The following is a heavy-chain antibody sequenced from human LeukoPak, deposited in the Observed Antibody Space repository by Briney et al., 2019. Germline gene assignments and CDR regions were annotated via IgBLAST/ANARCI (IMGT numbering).Heavy chain of an antibody. CDR2: TYYRSKRYN. V-gene: IGHV6-1*01. Sequence: SQTLSLTCALSGGSVSSNSAAWNWIRQSPSRGLEWLGRTYYRSKRYNDYAVSVKSRITINPDTSRDQLTLQLNSVTPDDTAIYFFTTSPNDRHYFDYWGQRALFTVSS. D-gene: IGHD1-1*01. CDR3: TTSPNDRHYFDY. CDR1: GGSVSSNSAA. J-gene: IGHJ4*02.